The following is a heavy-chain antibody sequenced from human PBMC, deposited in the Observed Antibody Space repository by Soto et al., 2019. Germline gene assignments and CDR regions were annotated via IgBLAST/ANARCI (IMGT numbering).Heavy chain of an antibody. CDR2: ILVAGST. Sequence: GGSLRLSCAASGFICSSYDMSWVRQAPGKGLEWVSTILVAGSTHYEDSVKGRFTISRDRSKNTLYLQMSSLTAGDTAVYYCAKATATGGGAFDICGQGTMVTVSS. V-gene: IGHV3-23*01. D-gene: IGHD2-8*02. CDR1: GFICSSYD. J-gene: IGHJ3*02. CDR3: AKATATGGGAFDI.